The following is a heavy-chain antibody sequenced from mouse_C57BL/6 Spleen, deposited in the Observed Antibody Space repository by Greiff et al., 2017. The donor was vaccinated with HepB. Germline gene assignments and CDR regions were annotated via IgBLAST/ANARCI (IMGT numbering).Heavy chain of an antibody. D-gene: IGHD1-1*01. Sequence: QVQLQQPGAELVKPGASVKLSCKASGYTFTSYWMQWVKQRPGQGLEWIGEIDPSDSYTNYNQKFKGKATLTVDTSSSTAYMQLSSLTSEDSAVYYCARRASGYGSSYVYWYFDVWGTGTTVTVSS. J-gene: IGHJ1*03. V-gene: IGHV1-50*01. CDR2: IDPSDSYT. CDR1: GYTFTSYW. CDR3: ARRASGYGSSYVYWYFDV.